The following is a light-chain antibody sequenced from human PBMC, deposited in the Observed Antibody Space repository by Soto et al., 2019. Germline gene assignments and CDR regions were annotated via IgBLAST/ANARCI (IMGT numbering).Light chain of an antibody. CDR1: QKLDNY. CDR3: QQTHTTPTYS. Sequence: DIQMTQSPSSLSASVGDRVTITCRASQKLDNYLNWYQQKPGKDPNLLIYAASRLQNGVPSRFASSRSATHYTLTTTSLQPEDVGTYFCQQTHTTPTYSFGQGTKVEIK. V-gene: IGKV1-39*01. J-gene: IGKJ2*03. CDR2: AAS.